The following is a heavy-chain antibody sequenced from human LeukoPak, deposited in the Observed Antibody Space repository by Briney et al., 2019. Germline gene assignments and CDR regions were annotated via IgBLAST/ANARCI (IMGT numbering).Heavy chain of an antibody. CDR2: IYTSGST. CDR1: GGSISSYY. V-gene: IGHV4-4*07. CDR3: ARDKRVRYCSSTSCYTPFDY. Sequence: PSETLSLTCTVSGGSISSYYWSWIRQPAGKGLEWIGRIYTSGSTNYNPSLKSRVTMSVDTSKNQFSLKLSSVTAADTAVYYCARDKRVRYCSSTSCYTPFDYWGQGTLVTVSS. J-gene: IGHJ4*02. D-gene: IGHD2-2*02.